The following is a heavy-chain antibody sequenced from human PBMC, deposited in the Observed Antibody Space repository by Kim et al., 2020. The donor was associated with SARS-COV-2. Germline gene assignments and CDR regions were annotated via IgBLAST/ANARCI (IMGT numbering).Heavy chain of an antibody. V-gene: IGHV4-59*08. CDR1: GASVTSDS. CDR2: VYSSGST. J-gene: IGHJ6*03. CDR3: AGRTKVVASYGVSYIDL. D-gene: IGHD4-17*01. Sequence: SETLSLTCTVSGASVTSDSWSWVRQAPGKGLEWIGYVYSSGSTVYNPSLKSRVTLAVDTSKNQVSLKLTSVTAADTAMYFCAGRTKVVASYGVSYIDLWG.